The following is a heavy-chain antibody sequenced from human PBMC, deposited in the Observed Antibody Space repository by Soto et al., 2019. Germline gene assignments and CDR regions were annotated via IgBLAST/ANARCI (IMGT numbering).Heavy chain of an antibody. CDR2: IYSGGST. CDR3: ARVDNKVVAATPSPYYFDY. Sequence: GGSLRLSCAASGFTVSSNYMSWVRQAPGKGLEWVSVIYSGGSTYYADSVKGRFPISRDNSKNTLYLQMNSLRAEDTAVYYCARVDNKVVAATPSPYYFDYWGQGTLVTVSS. V-gene: IGHV3-66*01. J-gene: IGHJ4*02. CDR1: GFTVSSNY. D-gene: IGHD2-15*01.